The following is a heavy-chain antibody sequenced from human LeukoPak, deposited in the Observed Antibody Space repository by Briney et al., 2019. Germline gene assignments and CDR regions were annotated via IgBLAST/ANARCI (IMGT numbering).Heavy chain of an antibody. CDR2: IYPGDSGT. CDR3: ARHPNYYDSSDPFDY. Sequence: GESLKISCKGSGYSFTSYWIGWVRQMPGKGLEWMGIIYPGDSGTRYSPSFQGQVTISADKSISTAYLQWSSLKASDTAMYYCARHPNYYDSSDPFDYWGQGTLVTVSS. CDR1: GYSFTSYW. V-gene: IGHV5-51*01. D-gene: IGHD3-22*01. J-gene: IGHJ4*02.